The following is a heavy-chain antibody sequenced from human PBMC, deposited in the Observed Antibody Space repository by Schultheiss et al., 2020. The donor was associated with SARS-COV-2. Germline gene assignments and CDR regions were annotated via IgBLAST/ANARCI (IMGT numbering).Heavy chain of an antibody. J-gene: IGHJ6*03. V-gene: IGHV4-34*01. CDR2: INHSGST. D-gene: IGHD6-19*01. Sequence: SETLSLTCAVYGGSFSGYYWSWIRQPPGKGLEWIGEINHSGSTNYNPSLKSRVTISVDTSKNQFSLKLSSVTAADTAVYYCAKDIVAVAGTFYYYYMDVWGKGTTVTVSS. CDR1: GGSFSGYY. CDR3: AKDIVAVAGTFYYYYMDV.